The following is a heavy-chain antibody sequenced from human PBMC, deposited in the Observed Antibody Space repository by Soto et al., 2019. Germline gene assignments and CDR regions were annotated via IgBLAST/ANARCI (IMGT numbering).Heavy chain of an antibody. CDR2: IHPTRGA. Sequence: QVQLQELGPELVQPSATLSLTCTVSRGSISSGSWWSWARQSPTKGLEWIGEIHPTRGANYNPSLKSRVTISIDKSRNQFSLELDSVTAADAALYYCAKNGAYCLEFWGQGTPVIVST. D-gene: IGHD1-26*01. V-gene: IGHV4-4*02. J-gene: IGHJ4*02. CDR1: RGSISSGSW. CDR3: AKNGAYCLEF.